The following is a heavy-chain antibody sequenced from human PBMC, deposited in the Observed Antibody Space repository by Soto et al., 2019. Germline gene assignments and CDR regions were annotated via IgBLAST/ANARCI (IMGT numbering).Heavy chain of an antibody. CDR3: ARVKKGITILSSKVHYFDY. CDR2: IYYSGST. CDR1: GGTIGSHYYC. V-gene: IGHV4-61*01. D-gene: IGHD3-3*01. Sequence: SETLSLTCTVSGGTIGSHYYCCVWMRQPPGKGLEWIGYIYYSGSTNYNPSLKSRVTISVDTSKNQFSLKLSSVTAADTAVYYCARVKKGITILSSKVHYFDYWGQGTLVTVSS. J-gene: IGHJ4*01.